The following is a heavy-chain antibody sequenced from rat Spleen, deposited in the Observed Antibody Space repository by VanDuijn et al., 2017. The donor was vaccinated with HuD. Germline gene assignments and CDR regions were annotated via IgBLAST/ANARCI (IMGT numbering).Heavy chain of an antibody. Sequence: EVQLVESGGGLVQPGRSLKLSCAASGFTFSDYYMAWVRQAPKKGLEWVASISYEGSSTYYGDSVKGRFTISRDNAKSTLYLQMNSLRSEDTATYYCARHRGYPYWYFDFWGPGTMVTVSS. V-gene: IGHV5-22*01. CDR2: ISYEGSST. CDR3: ARHRGYPYWYFDF. D-gene: IGHD1-11*01. J-gene: IGHJ1*01. CDR1: GFTFSDYY.